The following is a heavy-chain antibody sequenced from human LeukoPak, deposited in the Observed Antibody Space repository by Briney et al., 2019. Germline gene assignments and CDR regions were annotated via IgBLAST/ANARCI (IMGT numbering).Heavy chain of an antibody. V-gene: IGHV1-69*05. D-gene: IGHD3-9*01. CDR2: IIPIFGTA. CDR1: GGTFSSYA. Sequence: SSVKVSCKASGGTFSSYAISWVRQAPGQGLEWMGGIIPIFGTANYAQKFQGRVTITTDESTSTAYMELSSLRSEDTAVYYCARSVYYDILTHFDYWGQGTLATVSS. CDR3: ARSVYYDILTHFDY. J-gene: IGHJ4*02.